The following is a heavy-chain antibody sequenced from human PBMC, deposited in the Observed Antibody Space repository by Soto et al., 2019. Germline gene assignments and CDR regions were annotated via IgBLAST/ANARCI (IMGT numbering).Heavy chain of an antibody. D-gene: IGHD6-13*01. Sequence: GGSLRLSCAAPGFTFSSYIMHWVRQAPGKGLEWISTISSTSTNIYYADSVKGRFTISRDNPKNSLYLQINSLRAEDMAVYYCARGIATSSLVTFDVWGQGTMVTVSP. CDR2: ISSTSTNI. V-gene: IGHV3-21*01. J-gene: IGHJ3*01. CDR1: GFTFSSYI. CDR3: ARGIATSSLVTFDV.